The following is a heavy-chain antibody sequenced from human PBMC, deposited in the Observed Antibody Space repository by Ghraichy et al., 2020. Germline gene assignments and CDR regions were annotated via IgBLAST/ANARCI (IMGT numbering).Heavy chain of an antibody. V-gene: IGHV4-31*03. Sequence: SKTLFLTCTVSGGSISSGGYYWSWIRQHPGKGLEWIGYIYYSGSTSYNPSLKSRVTISVDTSKNQFSLKLSSVTAADTAVYYCARRSGYIVGGMDVWGQGTTVTVSS. D-gene: IGHD3-3*01. CDR1: GGSISSGGYY. CDR2: IYYSGST. J-gene: IGHJ6*02. CDR3: ARRSGYIVGGMDV.